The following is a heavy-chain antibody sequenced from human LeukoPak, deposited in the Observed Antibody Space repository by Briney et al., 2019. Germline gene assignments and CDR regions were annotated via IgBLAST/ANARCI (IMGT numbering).Heavy chain of an antibody. D-gene: IGHD6-6*01. CDR3: ARSSYSSSSSV. Sequence: GGSLRLSCAASGFTFSSSAMSWVRQAPGKGLERVSAISNNGGYTYYADSVQGRFTISRDNSKSTLCLQMNSLRAEDTAVYYCARSSYSSSSSVWGQGTMVTVSS. V-gene: IGHV3-23*01. CDR1: GFTFSSSA. CDR2: ISNNGGYT. J-gene: IGHJ3*01.